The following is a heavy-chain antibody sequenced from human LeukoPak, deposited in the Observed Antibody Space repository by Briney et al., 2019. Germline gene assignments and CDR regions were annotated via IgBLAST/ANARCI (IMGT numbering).Heavy chain of an antibody. J-gene: IGHJ4*02. V-gene: IGHV3-48*01. CDR3: ARGYSSSWYFVFDY. CDR2: IPFSSSTI. D-gene: IGHD6-13*01. CDR1: RFTLITYS. Sequence: PGGSLSLSWAPSRFTLITYSMNWVRQAPGKGLEWVSYIPFSSSTIYYADSVKGRFTISRDNAKNSLYLQMNSLRAEDTAVYYCARGYSSSWYFVFDYWGQGTLVTVSS.